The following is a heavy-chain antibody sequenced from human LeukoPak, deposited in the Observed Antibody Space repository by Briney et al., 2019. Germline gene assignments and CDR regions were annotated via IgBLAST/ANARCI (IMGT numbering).Heavy chain of an antibody. CDR3: AGDRGWLIAS. V-gene: IGHV3-33*01. CDR1: GFIFSSYG. Sequence: GGSLRLSCAASGFIFSSYGMHWVRQAPGKGLEWVAVIWYDGSDKYYADSVKGRFTISRDNSKNTLYLQMNSLRAEDTAVYYCAGDRGWLIASWGQGTLVTVSS. D-gene: IGHD6-19*01. J-gene: IGHJ4*02. CDR2: IWYDGSDK.